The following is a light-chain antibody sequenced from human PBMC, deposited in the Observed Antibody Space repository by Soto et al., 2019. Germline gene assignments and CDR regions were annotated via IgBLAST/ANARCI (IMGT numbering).Light chain of an antibody. Sequence: EIVLTQSPGTLSLSPGERATLSCRASQSVSSTYLAWYQLKPGQAPRLLIYGASSRATGIPHRFSGSGSGTDFTLPISRLEPEDFAVYYCQQYGSSPPLTFGGGTKVEI. CDR2: GAS. CDR3: QQYGSSPPLT. J-gene: IGKJ4*01. CDR1: QSVSSTY. V-gene: IGKV3-20*01.